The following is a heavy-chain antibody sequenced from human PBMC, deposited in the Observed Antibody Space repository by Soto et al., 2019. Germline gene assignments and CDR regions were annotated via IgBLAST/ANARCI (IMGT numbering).Heavy chain of an antibody. J-gene: IGHJ4*02. D-gene: IGHD1-26*01. V-gene: IGHV4-59*08. CDR3: ARNSPYFDY. Sequence: QVQLQESGPGLVRPSETLSLTCTVSGGSITTYYWSWIRQSPGKGLEWIGYINYSGSTNSSPSLQSRVSISLDTSKNQFSLKLTSVTATDTAVYFCARNSPYFDYWGQGPLVTVSS. CDR1: GGSITTYY. CDR2: INYSGST.